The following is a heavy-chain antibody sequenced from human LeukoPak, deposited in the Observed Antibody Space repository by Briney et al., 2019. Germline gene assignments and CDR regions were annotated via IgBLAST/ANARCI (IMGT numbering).Heavy chain of an antibody. CDR2: IFSGAST. V-gene: IGHV3-53*01. D-gene: IGHD3-16*01. Sequence: PGGSLRLSCAASGFTFSSYAMSWVRQAPGKGLEWVSVIFSGASTYYADSVKGRFTISRDISKNTVYLQMNSLRAEDTAVYYCARGGAWDYYGMDVWGQGTTVTVSS. CDR1: GFTFSSYA. J-gene: IGHJ6*02. CDR3: ARGGAWDYYGMDV.